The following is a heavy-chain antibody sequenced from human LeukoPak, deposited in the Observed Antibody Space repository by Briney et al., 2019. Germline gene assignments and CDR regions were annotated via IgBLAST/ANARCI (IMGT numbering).Heavy chain of an antibody. Sequence: GSLRLSCAASGFTFSSYGMHWVRQAPGKGLEWVAVIWYDGSNKYYAGSVKGRFTISRDNSKNTLYLQMNSLRAEDMAVYYCARDRYYYDSSGYSPPVDIWGQGTMVTVSS. CDR2: IWYDGSNK. J-gene: IGHJ3*02. CDR1: GFTFSSYG. D-gene: IGHD3-22*01. CDR3: ARDRYYYDSSGYSPPVDI. V-gene: IGHV3-33*01.